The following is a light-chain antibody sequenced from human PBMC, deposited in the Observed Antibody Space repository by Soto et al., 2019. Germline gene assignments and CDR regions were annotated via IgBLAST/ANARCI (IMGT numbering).Light chain of an antibody. CDR2: GAS. V-gene: IGKV3-20*01. J-gene: IGKJ3*01. Sequence: EIVLTQSPGTLSLSPGERATLSCRASQTVSSSYLAWYQQRPGQAPRLLMYGASSRATGVPDRFSGSGSGTDFTLTITRVEPEDFAVYYCQQYGSTPSTFGPGTKVDIK. CDR1: QTVSSSY. CDR3: QQYGSTPST.